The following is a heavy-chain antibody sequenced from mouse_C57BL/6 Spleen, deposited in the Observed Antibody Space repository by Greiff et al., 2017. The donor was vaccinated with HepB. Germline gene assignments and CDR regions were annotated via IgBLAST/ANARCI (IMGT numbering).Heavy chain of an antibody. V-gene: IGHV1-69*01. CDR2: IDPSDSYT. CDR3: ARRGYFDY. J-gene: IGHJ2*01. CDR1: GYTFTSYW. Sequence: QVQLQQPGAELVMPGASVKLSCKASGYTFTSYWMHWVKQRPGQGLEWIGEIDPSDSYTNYNQKFKGKSTLTVDKSSSTAYMELRSLTSEDSAVYYCARRGYFDYWGQGTTLTVSS.